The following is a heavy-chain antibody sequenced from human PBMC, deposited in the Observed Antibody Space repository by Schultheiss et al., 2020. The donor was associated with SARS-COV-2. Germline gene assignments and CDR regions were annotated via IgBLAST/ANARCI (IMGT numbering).Heavy chain of an antibody. J-gene: IGHJ4*02. D-gene: IGHD6-13*01. CDR3: ARGPSSSWSDY. CDR2: INHSGST. CDR1: GGSFSGYY. Sequence: SQTLSLTCAVYGGSFSGYYWSWIRQPPGKGLEWIGEINHSGSTNYNPSLKSRVTISVDTSKNQFSLKLSSVTAADTAVYYCARGPSSSWSDYWGQGTLVTVSS. V-gene: IGHV4-34*01.